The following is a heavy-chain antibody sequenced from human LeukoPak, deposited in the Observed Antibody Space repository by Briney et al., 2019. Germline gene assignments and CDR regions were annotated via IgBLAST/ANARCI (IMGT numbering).Heavy chain of an antibody. J-gene: IGHJ6*02. CDR3: ARGGRTTWHGMDV. CDR2: IRYDGSHK. Sequence: GGSLRLSCTASGFSFSSSAMHWVRQAPGKGLEWVTFIRYDGSHKYYADSVRGRFTISRDTSTNTLYLQMNSLRSEDTAVYYCARGGRTTWHGMDVWGQGTTVTVSS. V-gene: IGHV3-30*02. D-gene: IGHD4-17*01. CDR1: GFSFSSSA.